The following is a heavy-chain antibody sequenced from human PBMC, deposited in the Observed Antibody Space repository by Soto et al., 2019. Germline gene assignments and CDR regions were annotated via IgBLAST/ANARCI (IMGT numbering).Heavy chain of an antibody. J-gene: IGHJ4*02. V-gene: IGHV3-23*01. CDR3: ANTGSDLGPDY. CDR1: GFTFNNYA. CDR2: ISGSGGST. Sequence: PGGSLRLSCAASGFTFNNYAMNWVRQAPGKGLEWVATISGSGGSTYYADSVKGRFTISRDNSKSTLYLQMNSLRAEDTAVYYCANTGSDLGPDYWGQGTLVTVSS. D-gene: IGHD3-10*01.